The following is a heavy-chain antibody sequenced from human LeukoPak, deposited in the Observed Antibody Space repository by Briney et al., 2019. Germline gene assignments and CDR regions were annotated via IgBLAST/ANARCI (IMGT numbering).Heavy chain of an antibody. V-gene: IGHV3-48*01. J-gene: IGHJ5*02. CDR2: ISTSGSTI. Sequence: GGSLRLSCAASGFTFSSYSMNWVRQAPGKGLEWVSYISTSGSTIYYADSVKGRFTISRDNAKNSLYLQMNSLRAEDTAVYFCARRGATGQNWFDPWGQGALVTLSS. D-gene: IGHD1-26*01. CDR3: ARRGATGQNWFDP. CDR1: GFTFSSYS.